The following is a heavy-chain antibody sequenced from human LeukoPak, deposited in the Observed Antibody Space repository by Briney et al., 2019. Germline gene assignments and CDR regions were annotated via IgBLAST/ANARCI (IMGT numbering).Heavy chain of an antibody. CDR2: ISGSGDST. CDR1: GFTFSSYA. V-gene: IGHV3-23*01. CDR3: AKSRKYDFWSGYQFDY. J-gene: IGHJ4*02. Sequence: GGSLRLSCAASGFTFSSYAMSWVRQAPGKGLEWVSAISGSGDSTYYADSVKGRFTISRDNSKNTLYLQMNSLRAEDTAVYYCAKSRKYDFWSGYQFDYWGQGTLVTVSS. D-gene: IGHD3-3*01.